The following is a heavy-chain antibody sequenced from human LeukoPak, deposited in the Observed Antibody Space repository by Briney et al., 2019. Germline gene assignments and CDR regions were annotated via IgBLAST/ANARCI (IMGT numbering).Heavy chain of an antibody. CDR3: ARVSRQRNYGMDV. J-gene: IGHJ6*02. CDR1: GGSISSGGYS. Sequence: MPSQTLSLTCAVSGGSISSGGYSWSWIRQPPGKGLEWIGYIYHSGSTYYNPSLKSRVTISVDRSKNQFSLKLSSVTAADTAVYYCARVSRQRNYGMDVWGQGTTVTVSS. CDR2: IYHSGST. V-gene: IGHV4-30-2*01. D-gene: IGHD1-1*01.